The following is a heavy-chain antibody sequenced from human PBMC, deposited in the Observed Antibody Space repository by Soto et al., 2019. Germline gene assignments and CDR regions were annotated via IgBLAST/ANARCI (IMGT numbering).Heavy chain of an antibody. J-gene: IGHJ6*02. CDR3: AKGPNYYYGMDV. CDR2: ISGSGGST. CDR1: GFTFSSYA. Sequence: VGSLRLSCAASGFTFSSYAMSWVRQAPGKGLEWVSAISGSGGSTYYADSVKGRFTISRDNSKNTLYLQMNSLRAEDTAVYYCAKGPNYYYGMDVWGQGTTVTVSS. V-gene: IGHV3-23*01.